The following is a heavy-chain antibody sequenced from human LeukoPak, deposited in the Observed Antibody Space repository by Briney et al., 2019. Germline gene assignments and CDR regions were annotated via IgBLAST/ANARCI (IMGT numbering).Heavy chain of an antibody. V-gene: IGHV4-34*01. J-gene: IGHJ4*02. Sequence: SETLSLTCAVYGGSFSGYYWSWIRQPPGKGLEWIGEINHSGSTNYNPSLKSRVTISVDTSKNQFSLKLSSVTAADTAVYYCARGLSRISRTHGYWGQGTLVTVSS. D-gene: IGHD1-14*01. CDR2: INHSGST. CDR1: GGSFSGYY. CDR3: ARGLSRISRTHGY.